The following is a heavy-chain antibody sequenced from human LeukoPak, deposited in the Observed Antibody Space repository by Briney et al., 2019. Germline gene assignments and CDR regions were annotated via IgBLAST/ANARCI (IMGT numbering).Heavy chain of an antibody. Sequence: GSSVKVSCKASGGTFNSYPVSWVRQAPGQGLEWMGGIIPIFGTANYAQKFQGRATITADKSTSTAYMELSSLRSEDTAGYYCARVGYSSRGGVFDYWGQGTLVTVSS. J-gene: IGHJ4*02. CDR1: GGTFNSYP. D-gene: IGHD6-13*01. CDR2: IIPIFGTA. CDR3: ARVGYSSRGGVFDY. V-gene: IGHV1-69*06.